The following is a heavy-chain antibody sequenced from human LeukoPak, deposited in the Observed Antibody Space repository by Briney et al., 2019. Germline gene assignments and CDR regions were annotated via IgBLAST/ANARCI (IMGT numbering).Heavy chain of an antibody. D-gene: IGHD6-19*01. Sequence: ASVKVSCKASGHTFTSYGTSWVRQAPGQGLEWMGWISAYNGNTNYAQKLQGRVTMTTDTSTSTAYMELRSLRSDDTAVYYCARDPVGEQWLVDWSPYYYYGMDVWGQGTTVTVSS. CDR3: ARDPVGEQWLVDWSPYYYYGMDV. V-gene: IGHV1-18*01. CDR1: GHTFTSYG. CDR2: ISAYNGNT. J-gene: IGHJ6*02.